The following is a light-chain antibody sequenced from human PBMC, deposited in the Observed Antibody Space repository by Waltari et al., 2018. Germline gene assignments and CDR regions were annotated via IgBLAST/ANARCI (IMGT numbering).Light chain of an antibody. J-gene: IGLJ2*01. V-gene: IGLV2-8*01. CDR2: EVS. CDR1: SSDVGFYNY. CDR3: SSYAGSNNLV. Sequence: QSALTQPPSASGSPGQSVTISCTVTSSDVGFYNYVPWYQQPPGKAPKLMIYEVSKRPSGVPDRFSGSKSGNTASLTVSGLQAEDEADYYCSSYAGSNNLVFGGGTKLTVL.